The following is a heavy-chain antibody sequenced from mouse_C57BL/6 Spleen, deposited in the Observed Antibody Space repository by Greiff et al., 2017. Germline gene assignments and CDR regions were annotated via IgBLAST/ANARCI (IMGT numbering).Heavy chain of an antibody. J-gene: IGHJ2*01. Sequence: VQLKQSGAELVRPGASVKLSCTASGFNIKDDYMHWVKQRPEQGLEWIGWIDPENGDTEYASKFQGKATITADTSSNTAYLQLSSLTSEDTAVYYCTRGEDFDYWGQGTTLTVSS. CDR3: TRGEDFDY. CDR1: GFNIKDDY. CDR2: IDPENGDT. V-gene: IGHV14-4*01.